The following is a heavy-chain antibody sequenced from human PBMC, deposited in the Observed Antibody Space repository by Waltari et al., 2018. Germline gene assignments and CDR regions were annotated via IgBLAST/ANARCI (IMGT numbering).Heavy chain of an antibody. Sequence: QVQLQESGPGLVKPSETLSLTCTVSGGSISSYYWSWIRQPPGKGLEWIGYIYYSGSTNYNPALKRRVTISVDTSKNQFSLKLSSVTAADTAVYYCARTPIQLWLHYYYGMDVWGQGTTVTVSS. D-gene: IGHD5-18*01. CDR1: GGSISSYY. CDR2: IYYSGST. V-gene: IGHV4-59*08. J-gene: IGHJ6*02. CDR3: ARTPIQLWLHYYYGMDV.